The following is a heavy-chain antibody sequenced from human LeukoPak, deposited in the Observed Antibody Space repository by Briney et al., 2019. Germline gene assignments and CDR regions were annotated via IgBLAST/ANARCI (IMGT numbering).Heavy chain of an antibody. D-gene: IGHD1-20*01. V-gene: IGHV1-69*13. Sequence: ASVKVSFKASGGTFSSYAISWVRQAPGQGLEWMGGIIPIFGTANYAQKFQGRVTITADESTSTAYMELSSLRSEDTAVYYCARSDLITGTTVIFDYWGQGTLVTVSS. CDR2: IIPIFGTA. J-gene: IGHJ4*02. CDR1: GGTFSSYA. CDR3: ARSDLITGTTVIFDY.